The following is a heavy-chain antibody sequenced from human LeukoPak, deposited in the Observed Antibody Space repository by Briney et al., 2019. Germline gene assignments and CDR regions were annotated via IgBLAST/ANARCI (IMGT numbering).Heavy chain of an antibody. V-gene: IGHV3-23*01. CDR1: GFTSIAYA. CDR3: ARNQQLGGHSYYYYGMDV. J-gene: IGHJ6*02. D-gene: IGHD3-16*01. Sequence: GGSLRLSCVGSGFTSIAYALTWARQAPGRGLEWVSGISGGGVTTYYADSVKGRFTISRDNSKNTLYLQMNSLRADDTAIYYCARNQQLGGHSYYYYGMDVWGQGTTVTVSS. CDR2: ISGGGVTT.